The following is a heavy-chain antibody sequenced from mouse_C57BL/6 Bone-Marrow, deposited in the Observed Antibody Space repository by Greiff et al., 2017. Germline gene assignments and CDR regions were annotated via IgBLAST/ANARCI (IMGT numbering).Heavy chain of an antibody. D-gene: IGHD1-1*01. Sequence: QVQLQQSGPELVKPGASVQLSCKASGYTFTSYEINWVKQRPGQGLEWIGWFYPGDGSTKYNEKFKGKATLTVDNSSSPAYMELHSLTSEDSAVYCRARYYGSSYWYFDVWGTGATVSVSS. CDR2: FYPGDGST. CDR1: GYTFTSYE. V-gene: IGHV1-85*01. CDR3: ARYYGSSYWYFDV. J-gene: IGHJ1*03.